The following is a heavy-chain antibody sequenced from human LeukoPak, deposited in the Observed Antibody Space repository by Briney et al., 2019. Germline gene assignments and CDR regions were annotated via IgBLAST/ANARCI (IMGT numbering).Heavy chain of an antibody. J-gene: IGHJ4*02. V-gene: IGHV3-20*04. D-gene: IGHD3-10*01. CDR3: AREGTMVRGVLKY. CDR1: GFTFSSYG. Sequence: GGSLRLSCAASGFTFSSYGMNWVRQAPGKGLEWVSGINWNGGSTGYADSVKGRFTISRDNAKNSLYLQMNSLRAEDTALYYCAREGTMVRGVLKYWGQGTLVTVSS. CDR2: INWNGGST.